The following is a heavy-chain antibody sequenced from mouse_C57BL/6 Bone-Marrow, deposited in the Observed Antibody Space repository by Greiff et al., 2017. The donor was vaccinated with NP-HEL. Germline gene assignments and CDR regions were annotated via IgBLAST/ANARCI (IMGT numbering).Heavy chain of an antibody. CDR2: IWSGGST. CDR1: GFSLTSYG. CDR3: ARKGWEDYAMDY. Sequence: VQLQQSGPGLVQPSQSLSITCTVSGFSLTSYGVHWVRQSPGKGLEWLGVIWSGGSTDYNAAFISRLSISKDNSKSEDFVKMDSLQADDTAIYYCARKGWEDYAMDYWGQGTSVTVSS. D-gene: IGHD2-3*01. J-gene: IGHJ4*01. V-gene: IGHV2-2*01.